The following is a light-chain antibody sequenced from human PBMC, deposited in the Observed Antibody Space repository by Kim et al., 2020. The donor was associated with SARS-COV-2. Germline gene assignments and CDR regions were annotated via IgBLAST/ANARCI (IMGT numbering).Light chain of an antibody. CDR2: DAS. V-gene: IGKV1-33*01. CDR3: HQYHSFPLT. Sequence: ASVGDRVTISCQASQDITTSVNWYQQKPGEGPKLLIYDASNLETGVPPRVSGSGSGTDFTFSISTLHPEDITTYYCHQYHSFPLTFGLGTRLEIK. J-gene: IGKJ5*01. CDR1: QDITTS.